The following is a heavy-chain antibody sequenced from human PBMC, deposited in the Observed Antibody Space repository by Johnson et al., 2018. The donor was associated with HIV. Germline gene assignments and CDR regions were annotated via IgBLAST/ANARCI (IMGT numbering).Heavy chain of an antibody. V-gene: IGHV3-30*02. CDR3: ARSPGEADAFDI. J-gene: IGHJ3*02. CDR2: IRFDGSSK. D-gene: IGHD3-10*01. Sequence: PGNGLEWVAFIRFDGSSKYYADSVKGRFTISRDNSKNTVYLQMNSLRAEDTAVYYCARSPGEADAFDIWGQGTMVTVSS.